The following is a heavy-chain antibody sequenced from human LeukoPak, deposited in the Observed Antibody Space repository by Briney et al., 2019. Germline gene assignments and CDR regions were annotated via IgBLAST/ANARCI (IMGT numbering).Heavy chain of an antibody. Sequence: PGGSLRLSCAASGFTFSSYGMHWVRQAPGKGLEWVAVISYDGSNKYYADSVKGRFTISRDNSKNTLYLQMNSLRAEDTAVCYCAKTIAVALYYYYYGMDVWGQGTTVTVSS. D-gene: IGHD6-19*01. CDR3: AKTIAVALYYYYYGMDV. V-gene: IGHV3-30*18. CDR2: ISYDGSNK. CDR1: GFTFSSYG. J-gene: IGHJ6*02.